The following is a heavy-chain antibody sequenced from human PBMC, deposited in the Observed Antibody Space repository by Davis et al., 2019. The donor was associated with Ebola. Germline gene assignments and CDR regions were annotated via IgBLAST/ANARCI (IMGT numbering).Heavy chain of an antibody. CDR3: ARDGSTSNQKSGELDY. D-gene: IGHD7-27*01. Sequence: AASVKVSCKASGYTFTGYYIHWVRQAPGQGLEWMGWINPNSGGAIYAQKFQGRVTLTRDTSISTAYMELSRLRSDDTAVYYCARDGSTSNQKSGELDYWGQGPLVTVSS. CDR1: GYTFTGYY. J-gene: IGHJ4*02. V-gene: IGHV1-2*02. CDR2: INPNSGGA.